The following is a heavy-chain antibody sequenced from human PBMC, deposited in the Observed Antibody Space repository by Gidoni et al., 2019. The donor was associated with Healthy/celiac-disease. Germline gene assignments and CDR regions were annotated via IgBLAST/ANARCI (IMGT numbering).Heavy chain of an antibody. J-gene: IGHJ4*02. Sequence: QVQLQESGPGLVKPSETLSLTCTVSGGSVSSGSYYWSWILQPPGKGLEWIGYIYYSGSTNYNHSLKSRVTISVDTSKNQFSLKLSSVTAADTAVYYCARLYYYDSSGYCWYFDYWGQGTLVTVSS. CDR2: IYYSGST. V-gene: IGHV4-61*01. D-gene: IGHD3-22*01. CDR3: ARLYYYDSSGYCWYFDY. CDR1: GGSVSSGSYY.